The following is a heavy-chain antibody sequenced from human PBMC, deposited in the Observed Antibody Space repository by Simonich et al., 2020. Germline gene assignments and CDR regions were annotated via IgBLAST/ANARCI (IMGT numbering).Heavy chain of an antibody. CDR1: GYSISSGYY. CDR3: ARVGYSNYYYYGMDV. V-gene: IGHV4-38-2*01. CDR2: IYHRGGT. J-gene: IGHJ6*02. Sequence: QVQLQESGPGLVKPSETLSLTCAVSGYSISSGYYWGWIRQPPGKGQEWIGIIYHRGGTYYNPAIKSRVTISVDTSKNQFALKRSAVTAADTAVYYCARVGYSNYYYYGMDVWGQGTTVTVSS. D-gene: IGHD6-13*01.